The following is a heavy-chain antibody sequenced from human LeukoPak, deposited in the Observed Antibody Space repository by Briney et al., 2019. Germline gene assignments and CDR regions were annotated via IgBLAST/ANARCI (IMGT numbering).Heavy chain of an antibody. J-gene: IGHJ2*01. CDR2: IIPIFGTA. Sequence: SVKVSCKASGGTFSSYAISWVRQAPGQGLEWMGGIIPIFGTANYAQKFQGRVTITADESTSTAYMELSSLRSEDTAVYYCARGVSDIVVVPAAYYWYFDLWGRGTLVTVSS. CDR1: GGTFSSYA. CDR3: ARGVSDIVVVPAAYYWYFDL. D-gene: IGHD2-2*01. V-gene: IGHV1-69*13.